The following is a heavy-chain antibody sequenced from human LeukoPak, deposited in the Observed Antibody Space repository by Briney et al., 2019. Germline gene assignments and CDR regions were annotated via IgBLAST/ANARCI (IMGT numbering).Heavy chain of an antibody. D-gene: IGHD2-2*01. J-gene: IGHJ6*02. CDR1: GFTFSSYA. Sequence: GRSLRLSCAASGFTFSSYAMHWVRQAPGKGLEWVAVISYDGSNKYYADSVKGRFTISRDNSKNTLYLQMNSLRAEDTAVYYCARGPTSFRSYCSSTSCYRNYGMDVWGQGTTVTVSS. CDR2: ISYDGSNK. CDR3: ARGPTSFRSYCSSTSCYRNYGMDV. V-gene: IGHV3-30-3*01.